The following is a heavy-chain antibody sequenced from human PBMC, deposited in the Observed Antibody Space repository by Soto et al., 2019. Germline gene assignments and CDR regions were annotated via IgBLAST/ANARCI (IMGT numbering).Heavy chain of an antibody. CDR2: ILYDGRNK. V-gene: IGHV3-30-3*01. CDR1: GFTFSSYA. CDR3: ARDGQLERRIAFDI. J-gene: IGHJ3*02. Sequence: GGPLRLSCAASGFTFSSYAMHWVRQAPGKGLEWVAVILYDGRNKYYSDSVKGRCTISRDNSNNAPYQQTTSPRAEDTAVYYCARDGQLERRIAFDIWGQGTMVTVSS. D-gene: IGHD1-1*01.